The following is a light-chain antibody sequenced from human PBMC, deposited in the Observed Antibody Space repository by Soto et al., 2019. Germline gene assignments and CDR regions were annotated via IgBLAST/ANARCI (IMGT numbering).Light chain of an antibody. CDR3: CSYSRTSPYV. J-gene: IGLJ1*01. CDR2: DVT. V-gene: IGLV2-14*03. CDR1: CNDVGAYNY. Sequence: QSALTQPASVSGSPGQSITISCTGTCNDVGAYNYVSWYQHHPGKVPKLLIYDVTNRPSGVSDRFSGSKSGNTASLTISGLQAEDEADYYCCSYSRTSPYVFGTGTKVTVL.